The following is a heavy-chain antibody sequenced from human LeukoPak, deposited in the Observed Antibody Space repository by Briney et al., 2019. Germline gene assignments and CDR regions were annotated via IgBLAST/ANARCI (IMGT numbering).Heavy chain of an antibody. J-gene: IGHJ4*02. V-gene: IGHV4-4*02. CDR3: ARGGMAHIGYFDY. CDR2: IYHSGST. D-gene: IGHD3-16*01. CDR1: GGSISSSNW. Sequence: TTSETLSLTCAVSGGSISSSNWWSWVRQPPGKGLEWIGEIYHSGSTNYNPSLKSRVTISVDKSKNQFSLKLSSVTAADTAVYYCARGGMAHIGYFDYWGQGTLVTVSS.